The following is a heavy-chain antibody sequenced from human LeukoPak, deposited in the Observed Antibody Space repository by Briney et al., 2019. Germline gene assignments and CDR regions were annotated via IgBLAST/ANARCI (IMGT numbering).Heavy chain of an antibody. Sequence: PGGSLRLSCAASGFTFSSYAMSWVRQAPGKGLEWVSAISGSGGSTYYADSVKGRFTISRDNSKNTLYLQMNSLRAEDTAVYYCAKDPPVRASGSALSDYWGQGTLVTVSS. V-gene: IGHV3-23*01. CDR2: ISGSGGST. J-gene: IGHJ4*02. CDR1: GFTFSSYA. D-gene: IGHD1-26*01. CDR3: AKDPPVRASGSALSDY.